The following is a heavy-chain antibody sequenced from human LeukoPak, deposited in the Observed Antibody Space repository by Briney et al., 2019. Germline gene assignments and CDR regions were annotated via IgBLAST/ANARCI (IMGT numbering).Heavy chain of an antibody. CDR2: MNPNSGNT. V-gene: IGHV1-8*01. J-gene: IGHJ5*02. D-gene: IGHD2-15*01. CDR3: ARRSPYCSGGSCYRRACFDP. CDR1: GYTFTSYD. Sequence: ASVKVSCKASGYTFTSYDINWVRQATGQGLEWMGWMNPNSGNTGYAQKFQGRATMTRNTSISTAYMELSSLRSEDTAVYYCARRSPYCSGGSCYRRACFDPWGQGTLVTVSS.